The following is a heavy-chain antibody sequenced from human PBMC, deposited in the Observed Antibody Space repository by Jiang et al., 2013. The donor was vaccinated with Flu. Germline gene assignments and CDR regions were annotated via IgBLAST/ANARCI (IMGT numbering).Heavy chain of an antibody. J-gene: IGHJ4*02. CDR2: INTNTGNP. V-gene: IGHV7-4-1*02. Sequence: QGLEWMGWINTNTGNPTYAQGFTGRFVFSLDTSVSTAYLQISSLKAEDTAVYYCARDRKGILTGQLNYWGQGTLLTVSS. CDR3: ARDRKGILTGQLNY. D-gene: IGHD3-9*01.